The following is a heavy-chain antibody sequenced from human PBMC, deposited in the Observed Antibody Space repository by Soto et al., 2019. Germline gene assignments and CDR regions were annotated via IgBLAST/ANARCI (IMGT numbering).Heavy chain of an antibody. D-gene: IGHD4-4*01. CDR1: GFSFSNYA. V-gene: IGHV3-23*01. CDR2: ITSVGYT. J-gene: IGHJ4*02. CDR3: AKHLIDYSNSYFDY. Sequence: GGSLRLSCATSGFSFSNYAMSWVRQAPGKGLEWVAAITSVGYTYYVDSLKGRFTISRDNSKNTLYLQMNSLRAEDTAVYYCAKHLIDYSNSYFDYWGQGTLVTVSS.